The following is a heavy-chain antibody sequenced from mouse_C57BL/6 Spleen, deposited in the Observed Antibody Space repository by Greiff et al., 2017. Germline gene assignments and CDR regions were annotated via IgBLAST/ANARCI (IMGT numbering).Heavy chain of an antibody. CDR3: ARSRYYGSSLYYFDY. Sequence: QVQLQQPGAELVKPGASVKLSCKASGYTFTSYWMQWVKQRPGQGLEWIGEIDPSDSYTNYNQKFKGKATLTVDTSSSTAYMQLSSLTSEDSAVYYCARSRYYGSSLYYFDYWGQGTTLTVSS. V-gene: IGHV1-50*01. CDR2: IDPSDSYT. J-gene: IGHJ2*01. D-gene: IGHD1-1*01. CDR1: GYTFTSYW.